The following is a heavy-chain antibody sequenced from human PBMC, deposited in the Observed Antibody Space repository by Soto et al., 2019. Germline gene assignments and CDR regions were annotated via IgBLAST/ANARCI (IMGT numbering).Heavy chain of an antibody. CDR1: GFTFSNYD. Sequence: EVHLVESGGGLVQPGGSLRLSCAASGFTFSNYDMHWVRQVTGKGLEWVSGITTAGDTYYPGSVKGRFTISREKAKNSLYLQMNSLSAGDTAVYYCARELHGGSYGMDVWGQGTTVTVSS. J-gene: IGHJ6*02. CDR3: ARELHGGSYGMDV. V-gene: IGHV3-13*01. CDR2: ITTAGDT.